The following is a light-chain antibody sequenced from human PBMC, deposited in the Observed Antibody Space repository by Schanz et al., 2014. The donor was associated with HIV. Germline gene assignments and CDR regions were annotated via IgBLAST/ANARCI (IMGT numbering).Light chain of an antibody. Sequence: IVLTQSPGTLSLSPGERATLSCRASQSVGSNFLAWYQQKPGQPPRLLIHDASIRATGVAARFSGSGSGTDFTLTISSLEPEDFAVFYCQHYSTSPITFGQGTRLEIK. CDR2: DAS. CDR3: QHYSTSPIT. V-gene: IGKV3-20*01. J-gene: IGKJ5*01. CDR1: QSVGSNF.